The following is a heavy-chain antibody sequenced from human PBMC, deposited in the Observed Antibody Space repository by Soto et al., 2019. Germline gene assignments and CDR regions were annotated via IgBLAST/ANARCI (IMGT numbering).Heavy chain of an antibody. Sequence: ASVKVSCKASGYTFTSYDINWVRQATGQGLEWMGWMNPNSGNTGYAQKFQGRVTMTRNTSISTAYMELSSLRSEDTAVYYCASGIAAAAPYYYYMDVWGKGTTVTVSS. CDR3: ASGIAAAAPYYYYMDV. CDR2: MNPNSGNT. J-gene: IGHJ6*03. CDR1: GYTFTSYD. V-gene: IGHV1-8*01. D-gene: IGHD6-13*01.